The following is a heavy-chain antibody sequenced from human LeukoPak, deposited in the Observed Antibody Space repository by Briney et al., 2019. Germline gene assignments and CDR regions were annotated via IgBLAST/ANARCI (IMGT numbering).Heavy chain of an antibody. CDR2: ISYSGST. J-gene: IGHJ4*02. Sequence: PSETLSLTCTVSGDSISNYYWSWIRQPPGKGLEWIGYISYSGSTNYSPSLKSRVTISVDTSKNQFSLKLSSVTAADTAVYYCASLTRDSSGYYSSDYWGQGTLVTVSS. D-gene: IGHD3-22*01. V-gene: IGHV4-59*12. CDR1: GDSISNYY. CDR3: ASLTRDSSGYYSSDY.